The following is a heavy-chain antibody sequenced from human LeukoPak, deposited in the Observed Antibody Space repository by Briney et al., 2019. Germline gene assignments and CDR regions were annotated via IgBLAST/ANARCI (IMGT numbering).Heavy chain of an antibody. Sequence: PSETLSLTCTVSGGSISSYYWSWIRQPPGKGLEWIGYIYYSGSTYYNPSLKSRVTISVDTSKNQFSLKLSSVTAADTAVYYCAIRVVARFNFDYWGQGTLVTVSS. CDR3: AIRVVARFNFDY. V-gene: IGHV4-59*06. CDR2: IYYSGST. J-gene: IGHJ4*02. D-gene: IGHD2-15*01. CDR1: GGSISSYY.